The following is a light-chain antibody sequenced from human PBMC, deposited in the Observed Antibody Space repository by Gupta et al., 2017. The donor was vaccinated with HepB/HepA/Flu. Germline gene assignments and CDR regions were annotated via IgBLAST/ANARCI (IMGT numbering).Light chain of an antibody. V-gene: IGLV2-23*02. CDR2: EVN. CDR3: CTDAGTTRWL. J-gene: IGLJ2*01. Sequence: SALTQPASVSGSPSQTIPTSCSGTSSDVGTDNLVSWYQQRPAKAPKLIVYEVNKRPSGVANRFSGSKSANTASLTISALQADDEADYFCCTDAGTTRWLFGEGTKVTVL. CDR1: SSDVGTDNL.